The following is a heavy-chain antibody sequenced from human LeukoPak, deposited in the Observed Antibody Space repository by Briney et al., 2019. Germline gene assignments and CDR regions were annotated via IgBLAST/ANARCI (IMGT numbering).Heavy chain of an antibody. V-gene: IGHV3-21*01. Sequence: GGSLRLSCAASGFTFSRYSMNWVRRAPGRGLEWVSSISSSSSYIYYADSLKGRFTISRDNAKNSLYLQMNSLRAEDTAVYYCARETLIRGFMPDYWGQGTLVTVSS. CDR3: ARETLIRGFMPDY. CDR1: GFTFSRYS. D-gene: IGHD3-10*01. J-gene: IGHJ4*02. CDR2: ISSSSSYI.